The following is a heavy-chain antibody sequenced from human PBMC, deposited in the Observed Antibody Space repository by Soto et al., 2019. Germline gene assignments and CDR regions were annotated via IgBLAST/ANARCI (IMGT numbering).Heavy chain of an antibody. V-gene: IGHV3-23*01. CDR1: GFTFSRDV. CDR3: AKERATTTAFDY. D-gene: IGHD4-17*01. Sequence: GVSMRLSCAASGFTFSRDVMSWVRQAPGKGLEWVSLVTDNGRSTYYADSVKGRFTISRDNTKNTLFLQMNSLRAEDTAVYYCAKERATTTAFDYWGQGALVTVSS. J-gene: IGHJ4*02. CDR2: VTDNGRST.